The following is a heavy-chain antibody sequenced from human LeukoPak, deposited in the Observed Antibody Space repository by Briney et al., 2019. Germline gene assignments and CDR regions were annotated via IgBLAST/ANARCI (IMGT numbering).Heavy chain of an antibody. V-gene: IGHV4-31*03. J-gene: IGHJ3*02. CDR3: ARDRSGRSTSIDAFDI. CDR2: IYYSGST. Sequence: SQTLSLTCTVSGGSISSGGYYWSWIRQHPGKGLEWIGYIYYSGSTYYNPSLKSRVTISVGTSKNQFSLKLSSVTAADTAVYYCARDRSGRSTSIDAFDIWGQGTMVTVSS. CDR1: GGSISSGGYY. D-gene: IGHD2-2*01.